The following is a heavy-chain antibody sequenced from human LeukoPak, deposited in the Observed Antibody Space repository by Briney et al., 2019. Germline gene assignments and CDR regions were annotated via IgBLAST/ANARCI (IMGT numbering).Heavy chain of an antibody. V-gene: IGHV3-30-3*01. Sequence: GGSLRLSCAASGFTFSSYAMHWVRQAPGKGLEWVAVISYDGSNKYYADSVKGRFTISRDNSKNTLYLQMNSLRAEDTAVYYCTTGYDYPDYWGQGTLVTVSS. CDR2: ISYDGSNK. J-gene: IGHJ4*02. D-gene: IGHD3-22*01. CDR3: TTGYDYPDY. CDR1: GFTFSSYA.